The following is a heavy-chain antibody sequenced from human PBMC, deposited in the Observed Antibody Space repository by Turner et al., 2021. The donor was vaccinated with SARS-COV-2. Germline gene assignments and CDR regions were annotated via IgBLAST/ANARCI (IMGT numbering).Heavy chain of an antibody. CDR3: AGEEVVFRASHTLYYYGMDV. D-gene: IGHD3-22*01. CDR2: IYYSGST. J-gene: IGHJ6*02. CDR1: GGSISSSSYY. Sequence: QVQLQESGPGLVKPSETLSLTCTVSGGSISSSSYYWGWIRQPPGKELEWIGSIYYSGSTYYNPSLKSRVTISVDTSKNQFSLKLSSVTAADTAVYYCAGEEVVFRASHTLYYYGMDVWGQGTTVTVSS. V-gene: IGHV4-39*01.